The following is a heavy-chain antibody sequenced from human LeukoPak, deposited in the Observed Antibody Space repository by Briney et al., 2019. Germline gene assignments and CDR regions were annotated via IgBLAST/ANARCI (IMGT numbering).Heavy chain of an antibody. CDR2: ISAYNGNT. Sequence: ASVKLSCTASGYTFTSYGISWVRQAPGQGLEWMGWISAYNGNTNYAQKLQGRVTMTTDRSTSTAYMELRSLRSDDTAAYYCARDGDSSGWYERDAFDIWGQGTMVTVSS. CDR1: GYTFTSYG. J-gene: IGHJ3*02. CDR3: ARDGDSSGWYERDAFDI. D-gene: IGHD6-19*01. V-gene: IGHV1-18*01.